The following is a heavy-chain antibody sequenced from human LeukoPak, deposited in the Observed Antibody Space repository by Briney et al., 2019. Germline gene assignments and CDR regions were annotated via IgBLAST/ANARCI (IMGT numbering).Heavy chain of an antibody. CDR1: GFTVSSNY. J-gene: IGHJ4*02. CDR2: IYSGGST. Sequence: PGGSLRLSCAASGFTVSSNYMSWVRQAPGKGLEWVSVIYSGGSTYYADSVKGRFTISRDNSENTLYLQMNSLRAEDTAVYYCARVAAVYPRYCSSTSCYAQYFDYWGQGTLVTVSS. V-gene: IGHV3-53*01. CDR3: ARVAAVYPRYCSSTSCYAQYFDY. D-gene: IGHD2-2*01.